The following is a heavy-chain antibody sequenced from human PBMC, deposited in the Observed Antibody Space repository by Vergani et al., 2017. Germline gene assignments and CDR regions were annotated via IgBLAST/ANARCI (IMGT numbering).Heavy chain of an antibody. CDR3: AKDRRMWSESMDV. CDR2: ISSSSSTI. CDR1: GFTFSSYS. V-gene: IGHV3-48*01. Sequence: EVQLVESGGGLVQPGGSLRLSCAASGFTFSSYSMNWVRQAPGKGLEWVSYISSSSSTIYYADSVKGRFTISRDNSKNTLYLQMNSLRAEDTAVYYCAKDRRMWSESMDVWGKGTTVTVSS. J-gene: IGHJ6*03. D-gene: IGHD2-21*01.